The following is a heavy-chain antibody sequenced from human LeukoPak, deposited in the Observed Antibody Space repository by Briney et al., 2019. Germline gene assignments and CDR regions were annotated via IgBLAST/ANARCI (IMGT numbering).Heavy chain of an antibody. CDR3: AKDGPYYDFWSGYFAFDY. V-gene: IGHV3-30*02. Sequence: PGGSLRLSCAASGFTFSSYGMHWVRQAPGKGLEWVAFIRYDGSNKYYADSVKGRFTISRDNPKNTLYLQMNSLRAEDTAVYYCAKDGPYYDFWSGYFAFDYWGQGTLVTVSS. J-gene: IGHJ4*02. CDR1: GFTFSSYG. CDR2: IRYDGSNK. D-gene: IGHD3-3*01.